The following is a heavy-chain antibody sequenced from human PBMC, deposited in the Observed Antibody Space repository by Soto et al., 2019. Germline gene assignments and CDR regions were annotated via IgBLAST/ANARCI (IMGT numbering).Heavy chain of an antibody. J-gene: IGHJ2*01. Sequence: QLQLQESGPGLVKPSETLSLTCTVSGGSISSSSYYWGWIRQPPGKGLEWIGSIYYSGSTYYNPSLKSRVTISVDTSKNQFSLKLSSVTAADTAVYYCARLAVAGTWYFDLWGRGTLVTVSS. CDR1: GGSISSSSYY. V-gene: IGHV4-39*01. D-gene: IGHD6-19*01. CDR2: IYYSGST. CDR3: ARLAVAGTWYFDL.